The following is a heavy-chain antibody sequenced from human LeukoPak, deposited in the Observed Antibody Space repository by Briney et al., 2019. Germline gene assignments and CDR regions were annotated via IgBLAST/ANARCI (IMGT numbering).Heavy chain of an antibody. V-gene: IGHV1-46*01. J-gene: IGHJ4*02. CDR1: GYTFTSNY. CDR2: INPSGGST. CDR3: ARDAANYYDSSGYYHYGGAY. Sequence: ASVKVSCKASGYTFTSNYMHWVRQAPGQGLEWRGIINPSGGSTSYAQKFQGRVTMTRDTSTSTVYMELSSLRSEDMAVYYCARDAANYYDSSGYYHYGGAYWGQGTLVTVPS. D-gene: IGHD3-22*01.